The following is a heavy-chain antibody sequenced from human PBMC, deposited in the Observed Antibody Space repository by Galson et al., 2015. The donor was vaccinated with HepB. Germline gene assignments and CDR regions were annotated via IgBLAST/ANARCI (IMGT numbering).Heavy chain of an antibody. J-gene: IGHJ6*02. Sequence: SVKVSCKASGFAVNRSIMQWIRQARGQRLEWIGWIVVGGDERRYAQNFQDRVTFSRDLYTSTVYMELSSLRSEDTAVYYCAADSSKFWFGDVWGQGTTVIVSS. CDR2: IVVGGDER. CDR1: GFAVNRSI. CDR3: AADSSKFWFGDV. V-gene: IGHV1-58*02. D-gene: IGHD3-10*01.